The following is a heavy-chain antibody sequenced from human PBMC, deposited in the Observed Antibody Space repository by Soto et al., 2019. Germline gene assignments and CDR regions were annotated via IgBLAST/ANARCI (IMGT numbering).Heavy chain of an antibody. Sequence: SMKVSCKASGFTFTNSAMPCVGQARGPRLEWIGWIVVGSGNTNYAQKFQERVTITRDMSTSTAYMELSSLRSEDTAVYYCAAVPLLTGGGYERHYFEYWGQGTLVTVSS. V-gene: IGHV1-58*02. CDR3: AAVPLLTGGGYERHYFEY. CDR2: IVVGSGNT. CDR1: GFTFTNSA. J-gene: IGHJ4*02. D-gene: IGHD5-12*01.